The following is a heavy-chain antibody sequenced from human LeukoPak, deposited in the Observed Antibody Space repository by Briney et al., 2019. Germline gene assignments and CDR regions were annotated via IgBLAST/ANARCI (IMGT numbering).Heavy chain of an antibody. J-gene: IGHJ6*03. CDR1: GGSISSYY. D-gene: IGHD1-26*01. V-gene: IGHV4-59*01. Sequence: PSETLSLTCTVSGGSISSYYWSWIRQPPGKGLEWIGYIYYSGSTNYNPSLKSRVTISVDTSKNQFSLKLSSVTAADTAVYYCARSNRKTQLLTYYYYMDVWGKGTTVTVSS. CDR3: ARSNRKTQLLTYYYYMDV. CDR2: IYYSGST.